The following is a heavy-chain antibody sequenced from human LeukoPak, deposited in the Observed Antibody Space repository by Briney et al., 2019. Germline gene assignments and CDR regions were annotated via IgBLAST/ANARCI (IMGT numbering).Heavy chain of an antibody. D-gene: IGHD3-22*01. CDR3: ATGGVVVSY. V-gene: IGHV3-48*03. CDR2: ISSSGSTI. Sequence: GGSLRLSCAASGFTFSSCEMNWVRQAPGKGLEWVSYISSSGSTIYYADSVKGRLTISRDNAKNSLYLQMNSLRAEDTAVYYCATGGVVVSYWGQGTLVTVSS. CDR1: GFTFSSCE. J-gene: IGHJ4*02.